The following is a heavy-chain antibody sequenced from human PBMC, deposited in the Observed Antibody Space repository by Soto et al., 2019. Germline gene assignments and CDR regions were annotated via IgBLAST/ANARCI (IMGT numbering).Heavy chain of an antibody. D-gene: IGHD4-17*01. Sequence: GGSLRLSCAASGFTFSRYWMSWVRQAPGKALEWVANIKQDGFEKYYVDSVKERFTISRDNAKNSLFLQMNSLRADDTAVYYCARGDYPFPYYYYGLDVWGLGTTVTVSS. CDR2: IKQDGFEK. J-gene: IGHJ6*02. CDR3: ARGDYPFPYYYYGLDV. V-gene: IGHV3-7*04. CDR1: GFTFSRYW.